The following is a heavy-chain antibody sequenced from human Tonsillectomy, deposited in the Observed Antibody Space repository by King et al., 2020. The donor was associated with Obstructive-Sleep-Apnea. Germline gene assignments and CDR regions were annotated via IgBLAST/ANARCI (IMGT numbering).Heavy chain of an antibody. V-gene: IGHV2-5*02. CDR1: GFSLSTTGVC. J-gene: IGHJ6*02. Sequence: TLKESGPTLVKPTQTLTLTCTFSGFSLSTTGVCVGWIRQPPGKALEWLSLIYWDDDKRYSPSLKSRLTITKDTSKNRVVLTMTNLGPVDTATYYCVHRSRDGYNWGLDVWGQGTTVTVSS. CDR3: VHRSRDGYNWGLDV. D-gene: IGHD5-24*01. CDR2: IYWDDDK.